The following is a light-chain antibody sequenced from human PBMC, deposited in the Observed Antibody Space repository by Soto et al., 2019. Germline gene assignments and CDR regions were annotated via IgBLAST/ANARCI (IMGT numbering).Light chain of an antibody. Sequence: DIQMTRSPSTLSASVGDRVTITCRASQSISSWLAWYQQKPGKAPKLLIYKASSLESGVPSRFTGSGSGTEFTLTISSLQHDDFATYYCQQHNSFPITFGQGPRLEIK. J-gene: IGKJ5*01. CDR2: KAS. CDR3: QQHNSFPIT. CDR1: QSISSW. V-gene: IGKV1-5*03.